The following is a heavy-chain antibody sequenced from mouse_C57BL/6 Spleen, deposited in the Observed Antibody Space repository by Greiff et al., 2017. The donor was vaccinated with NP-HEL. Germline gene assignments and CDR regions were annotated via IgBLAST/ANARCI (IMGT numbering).Heavy chain of an antibody. J-gene: IGHJ4*01. CDR1: GYAFTNYL. CDR2: INPGSGGT. CDR3: AIHDDAGNYAMDY. Sequence: QVQLQQSGAELVRPGTSVKVSCKASGYAFTNYLIEWVKQRPGQGLEWIGVINPGSGGTNYNEKFKGKATLTADKSSSTAYMQLSSLTSEDSAVYFCAIHDDAGNYAMDYWGQGTSVTVSS. D-gene: IGHD2-12*01. V-gene: IGHV1-54*01.